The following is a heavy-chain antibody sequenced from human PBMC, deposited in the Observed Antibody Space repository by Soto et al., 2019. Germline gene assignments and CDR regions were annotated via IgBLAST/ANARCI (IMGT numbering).Heavy chain of an antibody. J-gene: IGHJ4*02. V-gene: IGHV3-43D*04. CDR3: AKDMGDSSGSLLDY. CDR1: GFTFDDYA. Sequence: SGGSLRLSCAASGFTFDDYAMHWVRQAPGKGLEWVSLISWDGGSTYYADSVKGRFTISRDNSKNSLYLQMNSLRAEDTALYYCAKDMGDSSGSLLDYRGQATMVTVYS. D-gene: IGHD3-22*01. CDR2: ISWDGGST.